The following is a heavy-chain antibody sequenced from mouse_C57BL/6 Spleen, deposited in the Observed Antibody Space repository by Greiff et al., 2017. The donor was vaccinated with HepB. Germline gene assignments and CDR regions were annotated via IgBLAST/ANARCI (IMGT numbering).Heavy chain of an antibody. D-gene: IGHD1-1*01. V-gene: IGHV1-55*01. CDR3: ARPLFTTVVATDYAMDY. CDR2: IYPGSGST. Sequence: VQLQQSGAELVKPGASVKMSCKASGYTFTSYWITWVKQRPGQGLEWIGDIYPGSGSTNYNEKFKSKATLTVDTSSSTAYMQLSSLTSEDSAVYYCARPLFTTVVATDYAMDYWGQGTSVTVSS. J-gene: IGHJ4*01. CDR1: GYTFTSYW.